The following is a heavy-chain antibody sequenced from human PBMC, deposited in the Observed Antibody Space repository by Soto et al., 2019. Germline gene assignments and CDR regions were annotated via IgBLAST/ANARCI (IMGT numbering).Heavy chain of an antibody. D-gene: IGHD2-8*01. CDR3: ARDRMYALGP. V-gene: IGHV4-59*01. Sequence: SETLSLTCTVSGGSISSYYWSWIRQPPGKGLEWIGYIYYSGSTNYNPSLKSRVTISVDTSKNQFSLKLSSVTAADTAVYYCARDRMYALGPWGQGTLATVSS. CDR2: IYYSGST. J-gene: IGHJ5*02. CDR1: GGSISSYY.